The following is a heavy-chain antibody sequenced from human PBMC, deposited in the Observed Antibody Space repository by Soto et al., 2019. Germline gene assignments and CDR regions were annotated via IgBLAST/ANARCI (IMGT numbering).Heavy chain of an antibody. Sequence: SEPLSLTCTVSGASISSGDSFWSWIRQPPGKGLEWIAYIYSSGSTYYNPSLKRRVAISIDTSKNQFSLNLSSLTAADTAVYYCASLNLSFDPWGQGTLVTVSS. CDR3: ASLNLSFDP. CDR2: IYSSGST. J-gene: IGHJ5*02. CDR1: GASISSGDSF. V-gene: IGHV4-30-4*01.